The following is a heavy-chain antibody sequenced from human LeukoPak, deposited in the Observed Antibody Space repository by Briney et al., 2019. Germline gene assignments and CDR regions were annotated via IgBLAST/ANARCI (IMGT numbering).Heavy chain of an antibody. CDR3: ARQPGGTAAFDI. Sequence: SETLSLTCTVSGYSVSNSYWSRIRQPPGKGLEWIAYSHHSGETKYNPSLKSRITISVDTSKNQVSLNLNSVTAADTAVYYCARQPGGTAAFDIWGQGTTVTVSA. D-gene: IGHD1-14*01. V-gene: IGHV4-59*08. CDR2: SHHSGET. CDR1: GYSVSNSY. J-gene: IGHJ3*02.